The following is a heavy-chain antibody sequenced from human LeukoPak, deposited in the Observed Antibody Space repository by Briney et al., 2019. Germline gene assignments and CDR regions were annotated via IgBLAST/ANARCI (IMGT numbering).Heavy chain of an antibody. CDR3: ARRIAAATYFDY. Sequence: GGSLRLSCAASGFTFDDYGMSWVRQAPGKGLEWVSGINWNGGSTGYADSVKGRFTISRDNAKNPLYLQMNSLRAEDTALYYCARRIAAATYFDYWGQGTLVTVSS. V-gene: IGHV3-20*04. CDR1: GFTFDDYG. D-gene: IGHD6-13*01. CDR2: INWNGGST. J-gene: IGHJ4*02.